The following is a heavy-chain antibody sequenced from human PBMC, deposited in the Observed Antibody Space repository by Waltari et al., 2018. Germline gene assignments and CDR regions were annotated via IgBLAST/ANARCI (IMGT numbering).Heavy chain of an antibody. CDR3: TRGSTTAARCMDS. Sequence: QVQLVESGGGVVQPGRSLRLSCAASGFTFSPYPMHWVRQAPGKGLEWVALILYDGSNTYYADSVKGRFTISRDNSKNTLYLQMNSLRPDDRAVYYCTRGSTTAARCMDSWGQGTLVTVSS. V-gene: IGHV3-30*01. CDR2: ILYDGSNT. J-gene: IGHJ4*02. CDR1: GFTFSPYP. D-gene: IGHD6-6*01.